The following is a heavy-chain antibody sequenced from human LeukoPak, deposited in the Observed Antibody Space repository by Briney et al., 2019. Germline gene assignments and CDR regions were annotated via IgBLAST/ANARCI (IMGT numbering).Heavy chain of an antibody. J-gene: IGHJ4*02. D-gene: IGHD2/OR15-2a*01. CDR2: IDTNAKTT. V-gene: IGHV3-74*03. CDR3: ARDLTVYGTGPHFGD. CDR1: GFTFTTYA. Sequence: GGSLRLSCAASGFTFTTYAMSWVRQAPGKGLVWVSRIDTNAKTTTYADSVKGRFTISRDNAKNTLYLQLNSLRAEDTAMYFCARDLTVYGTGPHFGDWGQGTLVTVSS.